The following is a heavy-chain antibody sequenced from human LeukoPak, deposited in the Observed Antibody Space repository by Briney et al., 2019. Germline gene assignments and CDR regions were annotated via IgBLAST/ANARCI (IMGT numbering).Heavy chain of an antibody. V-gene: IGHV1-8*01. Sequence: GASVKVSCKASGYTFTSYDINCVRQATGQGLEWMGWMNPYSGNTGYVQKFQGRVTMTRDTSISTAYMELSSLRSDDTAVYFCARGSSGSLGRDYWGQGTLVTVSS. CDR3: ARGSSGSLGRDY. J-gene: IGHJ4*02. CDR2: MNPYSGNT. D-gene: IGHD1-26*01. CDR1: GYTFTSYD.